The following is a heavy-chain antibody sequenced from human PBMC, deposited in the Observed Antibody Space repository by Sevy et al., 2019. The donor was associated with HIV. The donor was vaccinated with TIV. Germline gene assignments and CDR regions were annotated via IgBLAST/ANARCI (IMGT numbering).Heavy chain of an antibody. Sequence: GGCLRLSCAASGFTVSSNYMSWVRQAPGKGLEWVSVIYSGGSTYYADSVKGRFTISRDNSKNTLYLQMNSLRAEDTAVYYCARRKRGRYYDSSGYWPFDYWGQGTLVTVSS. CDR3: ARRKRGRYYDSSGYWPFDY. CDR1: GFTVSSNY. V-gene: IGHV3-53*01. CDR2: IYSGGST. D-gene: IGHD3-22*01. J-gene: IGHJ4*02.